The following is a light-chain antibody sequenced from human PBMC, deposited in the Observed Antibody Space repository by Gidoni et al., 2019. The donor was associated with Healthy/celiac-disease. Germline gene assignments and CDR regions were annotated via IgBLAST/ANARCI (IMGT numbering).Light chain of an antibody. V-gene: IGLV3-1*01. CDR3: QAWDSSTAK. CDR1: KLGDKY. J-gene: IGLJ2*01. Sequence: SYELTQPPSASVSPGQTASITCSGDKLGDKYACWYQQKPGQSPVLVIYQDSKRPSGIPERFSGSNSGNTATLTISGTQAMDEADYYCQAWDSSTAKFGGGTKLTVL. CDR2: QDS.